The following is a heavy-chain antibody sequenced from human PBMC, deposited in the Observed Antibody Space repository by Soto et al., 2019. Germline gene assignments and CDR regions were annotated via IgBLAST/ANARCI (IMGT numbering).Heavy chain of an antibody. Sequence: PSETPSLTGTVSGASGGSVSYYWSWIRQPPGKGLELIGYIYYSGTTNYSPSLKSRVTISVDTSKNQFSLKLSSVTAADTAVYYCARDRCSSTSCYTGYYYGMDXWGQGTTVTVS. CDR3: ARDRCSSTSCYTGYYYGMDX. D-gene: IGHD2-2*02. V-gene: IGHV4-61*01. CDR1: GASGGSVSYY. CDR2: IYYSGTT. J-gene: IGHJ6*02.